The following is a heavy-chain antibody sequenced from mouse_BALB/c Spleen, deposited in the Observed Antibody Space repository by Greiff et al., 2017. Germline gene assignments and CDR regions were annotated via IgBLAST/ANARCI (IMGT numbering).Heavy chain of an antibody. J-gene: IGHJ3*01. Sequence: VQLQQSGAELARPGASVKLSCTASGYTFTSYWMQWVKQRPGQGLEWIGDIYPGDGDTRYTQKFKGKATLTADKSSSTAYMQLSSLASEDSAVYYCARDYYVSSSACFDYWGQGTLVTVSA. D-gene: IGHD1-1*01. V-gene: IGHV1-87*01. CDR1: GYTFTSYW. CDR3: ARDYYVSSSACFDY. CDR2: IYPGDGDT.